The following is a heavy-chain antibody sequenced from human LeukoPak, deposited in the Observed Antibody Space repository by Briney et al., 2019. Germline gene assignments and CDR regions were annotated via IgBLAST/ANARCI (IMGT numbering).Heavy chain of an antibody. CDR1: VGSISSGNW. J-gene: IGHJ6*02. CDR2: IYHNGTH. V-gene: IGHV4-4*02. CDR3: ATAPILRGEGGEHYKYGMDV. Sequence: PSETLPLTCAVSVGSISSGNWWTWVRQSPGKGLEWIGEIYHNGTHNYNPSLKSRVTISADTFKNHFSLKLTSVTAADTAVYYCATAPILRGEGGEHYKYGMDVWGQGTTVTVSS. D-gene: IGHD2-2*02.